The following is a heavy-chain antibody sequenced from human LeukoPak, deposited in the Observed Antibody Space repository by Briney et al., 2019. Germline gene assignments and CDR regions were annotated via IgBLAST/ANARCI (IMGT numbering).Heavy chain of an antibody. CDR1: GFSFSGYT. J-gene: IGHJ4*02. Sequence: GGSLRRSCAASGFSFSGYTINWVRQAPGKGLEWVSSFSPGSNYTQYANSVKGRFTISRDNAKNSLYLQMSSLGAEDTALYYCARGRGCSSLSCYPDYWGQGTLVTVSS. CDR3: ARGRGCSSLSCYPDY. V-gene: IGHV3-21*01. D-gene: IGHD2-2*01. CDR2: FSPGSNYT.